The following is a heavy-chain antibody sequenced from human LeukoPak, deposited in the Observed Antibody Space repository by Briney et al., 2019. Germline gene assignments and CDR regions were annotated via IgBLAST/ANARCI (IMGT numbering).Heavy chain of an antibody. D-gene: IGHD5-18*01. J-gene: IGHJ4*02. Sequence: PSETLTLTCTVSGGSISSYYWSWIRQPPGKGLEWIGYIYYSGSTNYNPSLKSRVTISVDTSNNQFSLKLSSVTAADTAVYYCASVRYSYGDLALDYWGQGTLVTVSS. CDR1: GGSISSYY. CDR3: ASVRYSYGDLALDY. CDR2: IYYSGST. V-gene: IGHV4-59*01.